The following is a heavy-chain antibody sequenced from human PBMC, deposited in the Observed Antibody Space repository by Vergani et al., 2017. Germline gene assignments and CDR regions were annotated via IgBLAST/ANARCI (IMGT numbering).Heavy chain of an antibody. J-gene: IGHJ5*02. D-gene: IGHD3-10*01. V-gene: IGHV3-66*02. CDR1: GSTVSGNY. Sequence: ELQLVESGGGLVQPGGSLRLSCAASGSTVSGNYMTWVRHAPGKGLEWVSHIYRGDETYYADSVKGLVTISRDTSKNTLHLQINNLRVEDTAVYCCARGKYYGSGTYVDPWGQGTLVTVSS. CDR3: ARGKYYGSGTYVDP. CDR2: IYRGDET.